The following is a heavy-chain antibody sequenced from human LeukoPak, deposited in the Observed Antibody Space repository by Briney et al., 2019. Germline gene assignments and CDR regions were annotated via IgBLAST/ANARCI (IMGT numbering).Heavy chain of an antibody. CDR3: ARREADGYYYGMDV. J-gene: IGHJ6*02. Sequence: ASVKVSCKASGYTLTSYGISWVRQAPGQGLEWMGWISAYNGNTNYAQKLQGRVTMTTDTSTSTAYMELRSLRSDDTAVYYCARREADGYYYGMDVWGQGTTVTVSS. CDR1: GYTLTSYG. CDR2: ISAYNGNT. D-gene: IGHD5-24*01. V-gene: IGHV1-18*01.